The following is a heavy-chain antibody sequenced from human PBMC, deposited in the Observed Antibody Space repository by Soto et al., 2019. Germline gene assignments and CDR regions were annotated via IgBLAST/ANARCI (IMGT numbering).Heavy chain of an antibody. CDR3: AKDHYGSAIYGMDV. Sequence: EVQLVESGGGLVQPGRSLRLSCAASGFRFEDYAMHWVRQAPGTGLGWVSGIAWNSDIIGYAYSVKGRFTISRDNGKNSLYLQMHSLRPEDTSLYYCAKDHYGSAIYGMDVWGQGTTGTFS. J-gene: IGHJ6*02. CDR1: GFRFEDYA. CDR2: IAWNSDII. V-gene: IGHV3-9*01. D-gene: IGHD3-10*01.